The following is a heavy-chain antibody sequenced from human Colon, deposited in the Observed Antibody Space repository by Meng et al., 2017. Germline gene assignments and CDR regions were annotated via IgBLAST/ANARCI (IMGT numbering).Heavy chain of an antibody. CDR2: LYDSGTT. V-gene: IGHV4-61*08. J-gene: IGHJ4*02. CDR3: AREYGGSSGELDY. CDR1: VVSGGSGGDY. D-gene: IGHD7-27*01. Sequence: APVQVKRWGDRPLKCMVSVVSGGSGGDYWTWIRRAAGQGRGCIRYLYDSGTTNYRASITSRVTISIDTSKNKFFLSLRSVTASNTAVYDCAREYGGSSGELDYWGQGTLVTVSS.